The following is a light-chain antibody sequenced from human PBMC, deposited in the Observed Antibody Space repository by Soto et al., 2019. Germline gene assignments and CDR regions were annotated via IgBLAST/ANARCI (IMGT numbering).Light chain of an antibody. V-gene: IGLV2-14*01. CDR2: EVS. CDR3: NSYANRNLV. J-gene: IGLJ2*01. CDR1: NSDVGGYNY. Sequence: QSALTQPASVSGSPGQSITISCTGTNSDVGGYNYVSWYQQHPGKAPKLIIYEVSNRPSGVSNRFSGSKSGNTASLTISGLQAEDEADYYCNSYANRNLVFGGGTQLTVL.